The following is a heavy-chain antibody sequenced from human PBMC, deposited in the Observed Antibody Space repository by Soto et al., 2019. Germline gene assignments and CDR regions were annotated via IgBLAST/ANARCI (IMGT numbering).Heavy chain of an antibody. V-gene: IGHV3-21*06. D-gene: IGHD1-26*01. J-gene: IGHJ4*02. CDR2: ISSSGGHT. Sequence: EVSLVESGGGLVKPGGSLRLSCVASGFIFSDYSMNWVRQAPGKGLEWVAAISSSGGHTFYADSVKGRFTTSKDNPKSSVFLQMSSLGGEDTVDYWCASLVGRSNFDSWGQGTLVTVSS. CDR1: GFIFSDYS. CDR3: ASLVGRSNFDS.